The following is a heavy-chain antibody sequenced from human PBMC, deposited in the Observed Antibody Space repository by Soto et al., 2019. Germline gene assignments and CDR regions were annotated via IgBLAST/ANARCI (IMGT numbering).Heavy chain of an antibody. D-gene: IGHD3-22*01. Sequence: QVQLVESGGGVVQPGRSLRLSCEGSGFTSSSYVMHWVRQAPGKGLEWVALISFDGSKERYADSVKGRFTISRDNSKNMMYLQMNSLRPEDTAVYYCARGVFYYYGSSGYSPDYWGQGTLVTVSS. CDR2: ISFDGSKE. V-gene: IGHV3-30-3*01. J-gene: IGHJ4*02. CDR3: ARGVFYYYGSSGYSPDY. CDR1: GFTSSSYV.